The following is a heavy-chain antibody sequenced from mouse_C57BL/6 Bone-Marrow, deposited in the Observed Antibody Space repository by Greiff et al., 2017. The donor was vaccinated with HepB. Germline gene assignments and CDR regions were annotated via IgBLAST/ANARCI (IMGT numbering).Heavy chain of an antibody. CDR3: TTGGFLYYYAMDY. V-gene: IGHV14-4*01. CDR2: IDPENGDT. Sequence: DVQLQESGAELVRPGASVKLSCTASGFNIKDDYMHWVKQRPEQGLEWIGWIDPENGDTEYASKFQGKATITADTSSNTAYLQLSSLTSEDTAVYYCTTGGFLYYYAMDYWGQGTSVTVSS. D-gene: IGHD6-5*01. J-gene: IGHJ4*01. CDR1: GFNIKDDY.